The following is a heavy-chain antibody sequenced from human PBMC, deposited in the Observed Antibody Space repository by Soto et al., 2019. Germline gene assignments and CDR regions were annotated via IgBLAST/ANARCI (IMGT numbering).Heavy chain of an antibody. CDR1: GFTFNSCL. J-gene: IGHJ6*02. V-gene: IGHV3-23*01. D-gene: IGHD6-13*01. CDR3: AKDPPSERMQPDYGMDV. CDR2: ISGSGRYT. Sequence: GGSLRLSCAASGFTFNSCLMSWVRQAPGKGLEWVSLISGSGRYTDYADSVKGRFTISRDNSKNTLYLQMNSLRAEDTAVYYCAKDPPSERMQPDYGMDVWGQGTTVTVSS.